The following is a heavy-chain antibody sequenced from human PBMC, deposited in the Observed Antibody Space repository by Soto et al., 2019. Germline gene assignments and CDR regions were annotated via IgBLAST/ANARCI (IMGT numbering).Heavy chain of an antibody. D-gene: IGHD2-15*01. J-gene: IGHJ5*02. V-gene: IGHV1-69*06. CDR3: ARGLECRGYCLDKPTWFGP. Sequence: GASVKVSCKASGGTFSIYTFSWVRQAPGQGLEWMGRIIPIFGTPYYAQKFQGRVTITADKSTSTVYMELSSLGSDDTAVYFCARGLECRGYCLDKPTWFGPWGQGTLVTVSS. CDR1: GGTFSIYT. CDR2: IIPIFGTP.